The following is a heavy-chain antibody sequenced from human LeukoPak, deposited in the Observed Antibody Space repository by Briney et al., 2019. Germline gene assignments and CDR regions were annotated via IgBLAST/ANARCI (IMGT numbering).Heavy chain of an antibody. Sequence: GGSLRLSCTASGFTFNRHRISWIRQAPGEGLEWVANTGQSGIENYYVDSVKGRFTISRDNTKNSVFLQMNSLRAEDTAVYYCARDRPTTLDYWGQGTLVTVSS. D-gene: IGHD5-12*01. CDR2: TGQSGIEN. CDR1: GFTFNRHR. CDR3: ARDRPTTLDY. V-gene: IGHV3-7*01. J-gene: IGHJ4*02.